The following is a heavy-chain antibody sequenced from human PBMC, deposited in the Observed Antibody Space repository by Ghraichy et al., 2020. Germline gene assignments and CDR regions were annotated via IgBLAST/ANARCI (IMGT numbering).Heavy chain of an antibody. CDR3: ARSLPGVRGVISPYYYYGMDV. Sequence: SQTLSLTCTVSGGSISSGGYYWSWIRQHPGKRLEWIGYIYYSGSTYYNPSLKSRVTISVDTSKNQFSLKLSSVTAADTAVYYCARSLPGVRGVISPYYYYGMDVWGQGTTVTVSS. J-gene: IGHJ6*02. CDR1: GGSISSGGYY. D-gene: IGHD3-10*01. V-gene: IGHV4-31*02. CDR2: IYYSGST.